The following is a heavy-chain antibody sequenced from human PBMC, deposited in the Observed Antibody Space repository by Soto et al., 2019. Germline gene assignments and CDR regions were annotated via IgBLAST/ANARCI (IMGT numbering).Heavy chain of an antibody. J-gene: IGHJ6*03. D-gene: IGHD6-6*01. CDR1: GGTFSSYA. Sequence: SVKVSCKASGGTFSSYAISWVRQAPGQGLEWMGGIIPIFGTANYAQKFQGRVTITADESTSTAYMELSSLRSEDTAVYYCARDKGSSASFYYYYYMDVWGKGTTVTVAS. CDR3: ARDKGSSASFYYYYYMDV. V-gene: IGHV1-69*13. CDR2: IIPIFGTA.